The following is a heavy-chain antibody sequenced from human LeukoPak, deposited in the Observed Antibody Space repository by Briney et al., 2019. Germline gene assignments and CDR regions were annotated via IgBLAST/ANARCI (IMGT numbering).Heavy chain of an antibody. CDR2: INHSGST. CDR3: ARGPSYYDILTGYRPLFYYMDV. J-gene: IGHJ6*03. D-gene: IGHD3-9*01. Sequence: SETLSLTCAVSGGSISSSNWWSWVRQPPGKGLEWIGEINHSGSTNYNPSLKSRVTISVDTSKNQFSLKLSSVTAADTAVYYCARGPSYYDILTGYRPLFYYMDVWGKGTTVTVSS. V-gene: IGHV4-4*02. CDR1: GGSISSSNW.